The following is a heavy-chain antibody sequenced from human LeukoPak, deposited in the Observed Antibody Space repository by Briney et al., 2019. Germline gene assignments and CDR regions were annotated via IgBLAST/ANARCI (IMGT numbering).Heavy chain of an antibody. Sequence: GGSLRLSCAASGFTFSDYYMSWIRQAPGKGLEWVSYISSSGSTMYYADSVKGRFTISRDNAKNSLYLQMNSLRAEDTAVYYCASGFYRSSWYPDYWGQGTLVTVSS. J-gene: IGHJ4*02. CDR2: ISSSGSTM. CDR3: ASGFYRSSWYPDY. D-gene: IGHD6-13*01. CDR1: GFTFSDYY. V-gene: IGHV3-11*01.